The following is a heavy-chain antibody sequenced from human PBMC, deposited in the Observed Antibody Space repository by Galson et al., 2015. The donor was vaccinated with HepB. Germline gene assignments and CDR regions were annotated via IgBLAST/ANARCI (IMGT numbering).Heavy chain of an antibody. CDR3: ARTYCGGDCYRGTLDY. D-gene: IGHD2-21*01. J-gene: IGHJ4*02. CDR2: ISSSSSTI. Sequence: SLRLSCAASGFTFSSYSMNWVRQAPGKGLEWVSYISSSSSTIYYADSVKGRFTISRDNAKNSLYLQMNSLRAEDTAVYYCARTYCGGDCYRGTLDYWGQGTLVTVSS. CDR1: GFTFSSYS. V-gene: IGHV3-48*01.